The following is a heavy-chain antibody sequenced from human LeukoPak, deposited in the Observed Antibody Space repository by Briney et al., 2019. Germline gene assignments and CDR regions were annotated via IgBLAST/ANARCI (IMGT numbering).Heavy chain of an antibody. CDR1: GGTFSSYA. D-gene: IGHD6-6*01. CDR3: AYSSSYNWFDP. J-gene: IGHJ5*02. CDR2: IIPIFGIA. V-gene: IGHV1-69*04. Sequence: EASVKVSCKASGGTFSSYAISWVRQAPGQGLEWMGRIIPIFGIANYAQKFQGRVTITADKSASTAYMELSSLRSEDTAVYYCAYSSSYNWFDPWRQGTLVTVSS.